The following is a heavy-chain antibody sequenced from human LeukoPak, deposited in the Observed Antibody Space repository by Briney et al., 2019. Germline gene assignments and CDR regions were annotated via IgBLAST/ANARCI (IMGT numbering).Heavy chain of an antibody. J-gene: IGHJ5*02. V-gene: IGHV4-34*01. CDR2: INHRGST. D-gene: IGHD3-10*01. Sequence: SETLSLTCVVYGGSFSGYYWNWIRQSPGKGLEWIGEINHRGSTNYNPSLKRRVTISLDTSKNQFSLKLSSVTAADTAVCYCAKSLYGSGSYYNWFDPWGQGTLVTVSS. CDR3: AKSLYGSGSYYNWFDP. CDR1: GGSFSGYY.